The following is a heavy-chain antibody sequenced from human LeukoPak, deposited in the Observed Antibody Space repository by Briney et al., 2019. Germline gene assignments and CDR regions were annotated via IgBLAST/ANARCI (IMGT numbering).Heavy chain of an antibody. J-gene: IGHJ3*02. CDR1: GFTFSNAW. CDR2: IKSKTDGGTT. CDR3: TTEPAGLNHYDSSGYFDAFDI. V-gene: IGHV3-15*01. D-gene: IGHD3-22*01. Sequence: GGSLRLSCAASGFTFSNAWMSWVRQAPGKGLEWVGRIKSKTDGGTTDYAAPVKGRFTISRDDSKNTLYLQMNSLKTEDTAVYYCTTEPAGLNHYDSSGYFDAFDIWGQGTMVTVSS.